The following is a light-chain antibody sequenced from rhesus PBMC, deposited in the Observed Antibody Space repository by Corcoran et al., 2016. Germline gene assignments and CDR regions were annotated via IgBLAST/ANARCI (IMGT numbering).Light chain of an antibody. CDR3: KQYGSRPLT. Sequence: DIQMTQSPSSLSASVGDKVTITCHASQDISSWLAWYQQKPGKAPKPLIYSASSLQSGVPSRFSGSGSGADFTLTISNLQSEDFATYYCKQYGSRPLTFGGGTKVELK. CDR2: SAS. CDR1: QDISSW. V-gene: IGKV1-19*01. J-gene: IGKJ4*01.